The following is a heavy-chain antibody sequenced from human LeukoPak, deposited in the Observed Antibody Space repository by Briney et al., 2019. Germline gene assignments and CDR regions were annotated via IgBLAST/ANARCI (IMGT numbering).Heavy chain of an antibody. CDR2: IDPSDSYT. CDR1: GYSFTSYW. Sequence: PGGSLRLSCKGSGYSFTSYWISWVRQMPGKGLEWMGRIDPSDSYTNDSPSFQGHVTISADKSISTAYLQWSSLKASDTAMYYCAGAGIAVAGNAEYFQHWGQGTLVTVSS. V-gene: IGHV5-10-1*01. CDR3: AGAGIAVAGNAEYFQH. J-gene: IGHJ1*01. D-gene: IGHD6-19*01.